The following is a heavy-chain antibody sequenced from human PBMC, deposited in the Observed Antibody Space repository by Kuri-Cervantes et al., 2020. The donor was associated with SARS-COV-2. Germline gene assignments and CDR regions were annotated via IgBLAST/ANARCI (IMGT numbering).Heavy chain of an antibody. CDR2: ISGSGGST. Sequence: GESLKISCAASGFTFSSYAMSWVRQAPGKGLEWVSAISGSGGSTYYADSVKGRFTISRDNSKNSLYLQMNSLKPEDTALYYCAKDASVLTYNMDVWGQGTTVTVSS. CDR1: GFTFSSYA. D-gene: IGHD5-24*01. CDR3: AKDASVLTYNMDV. V-gene: IGHV3-23*01. J-gene: IGHJ6*02.